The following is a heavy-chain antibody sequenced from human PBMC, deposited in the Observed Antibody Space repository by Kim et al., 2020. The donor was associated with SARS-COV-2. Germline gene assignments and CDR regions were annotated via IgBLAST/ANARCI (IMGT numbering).Heavy chain of an antibody. CDR1: GGSISSNY. CDR3: ARGSSQHGGIFDY. CDR2: IYTSGST. D-gene: IGHD1-26*01. Sequence: SEPLSLTCTVSGGSISSNYWSWIRQPAGKGLEYIGRIYTSGSTNYNPSLKSRVTMSVDTSKNQFSLNLSSVTAADTAMYYCARGSSQHGGIFDYWGQGTLVTVSS. J-gene: IGHJ4*02. V-gene: IGHV4-4*07.